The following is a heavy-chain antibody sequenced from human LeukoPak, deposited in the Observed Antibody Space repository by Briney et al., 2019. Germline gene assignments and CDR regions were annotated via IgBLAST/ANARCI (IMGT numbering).Heavy chain of an antibody. CDR2: IIPIFGTA. CDR1: GGTFSSYA. V-gene: IGHV1-69*05. D-gene: IGHD3-16*01. CDR3: ARDGTPYDYVWGSYRDY. Sequence: ASVKVSCKASGGTFSSYAISWVRQAPGQGLEWMGRIIPIFGTANYAQKFQGRVTITTDESTSTAYMELSSLRSEDTAVYYCARDGTPYDYVWGSYRDYWGQGTLVTVSS. J-gene: IGHJ4*02.